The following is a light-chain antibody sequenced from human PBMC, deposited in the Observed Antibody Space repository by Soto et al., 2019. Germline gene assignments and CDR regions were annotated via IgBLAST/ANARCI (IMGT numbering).Light chain of an antibody. V-gene: IGKV3-11*01. CDR3: QQRSNWPPG. CDR1: QSVSSY. CDR2: DAS. J-gene: IGKJ4*01. Sequence: EIVLTQSPATLSLSPGERATLSCRASQSVSSYLAWYQQKPGQAPRLLIYDASNRATGIPARFSGSGSGTDFTLTISSLEPEDFAVYYCQQRSNWPPGFGGGTK.